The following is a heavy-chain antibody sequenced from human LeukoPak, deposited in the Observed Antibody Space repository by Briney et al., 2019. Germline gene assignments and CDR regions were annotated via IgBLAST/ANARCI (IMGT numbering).Heavy chain of an antibody. CDR3: ARAVLRFLEWSPIGVYYYYMDV. Sequence: ASVKVSCKASGYTFTSYDIRWVRQAPGQGLEWMGWINPNNGNTNYAQKLQGRVTMTTDTSTSTAYMELSSLRSEDTAVYYCARAVLRFLEWSPIGVYYYYMDVWGKGTTVTVSS. J-gene: IGHJ6*03. CDR2: INPNNGNT. D-gene: IGHD3-3*01. CDR1: GYTFTSYD. V-gene: IGHV1-18*01.